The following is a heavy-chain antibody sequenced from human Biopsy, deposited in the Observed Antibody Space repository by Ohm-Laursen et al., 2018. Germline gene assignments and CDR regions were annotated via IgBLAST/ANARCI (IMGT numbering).Heavy chain of an antibody. D-gene: IGHD2/OR15-2a*01. J-gene: IGHJ6*02. Sequence: TLSLTCTVSGGSISSDSWSWIRQTPGKGLEWIGYIFYSGSTNYNPSLKSRVTISVDTSKNQFSLRLNSVTAADTAVYYFSRATNSTGWTYYYFYGMDVWGQGTTVTVSS. CDR3: SRATNSTGWTYYYFYGMDV. CDR1: GGSISSDS. CDR2: IFYSGST. V-gene: IGHV4-59*01.